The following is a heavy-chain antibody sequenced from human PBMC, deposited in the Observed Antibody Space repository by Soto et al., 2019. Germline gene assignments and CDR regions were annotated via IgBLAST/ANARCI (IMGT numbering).Heavy chain of an antibody. D-gene: IGHD2-15*01. V-gene: IGHV4-59*01. CDR1: GGSISSYY. CDR3: ARGDRLLYCSGGSCYSGWFDP. Sequence: PSETLSLTCTVSGGSISSYYWSWIRQPPGKGLEWIGYIYYSGSTNYNPSLKSRVTISVDTSKNQFSLKLSSVTAADTAVYYCARGDRLLYCSGGSCYSGWFDPWGQGTLVTVSS. J-gene: IGHJ5*02. CDR2: IYYSGST.